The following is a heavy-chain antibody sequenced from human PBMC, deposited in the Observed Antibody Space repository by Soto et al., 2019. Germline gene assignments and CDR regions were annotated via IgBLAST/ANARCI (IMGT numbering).Heavy chain of an antibody. CDR1: GFTFSGSA. J-gene: IGHJ4*02. CDR2: IRTKSNGYAT. CDR3: AKEEGTTVDY. Sequence: PGGSLRLSCAASGFTFSGSAIHWVRQASGKGLEWVARIRTKSNGYATTYAASVKGRFTISRDDSKNTLYLQMNSLRAEDTAVYYCAKEEGTTVDYWGQGTLVTVSS. V-gene: IGHV3-73*01. D-gene: IGHD1-7*01.